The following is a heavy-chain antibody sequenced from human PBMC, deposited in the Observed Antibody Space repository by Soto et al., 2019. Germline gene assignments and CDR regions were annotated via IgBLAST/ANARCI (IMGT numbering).Heavy chain of an antibody. CDR3: AREYSSRY. CDR1: GFTFNNYA. Sequence: GGSLRLSCAASGFTFNNYAMNWVRQAPGKGLEWVSYISSSSSTIYYASSVKGRFTISRDNAKNSLYLQMNSLRDEDTAVYYCAREYSSRYWGQGTLVTVSS. CDR2: ISSSSSTI. D-gene: IGHD6-13*01. V-gene: IGHV3-48*02. J-gene: IGHJ4*02.